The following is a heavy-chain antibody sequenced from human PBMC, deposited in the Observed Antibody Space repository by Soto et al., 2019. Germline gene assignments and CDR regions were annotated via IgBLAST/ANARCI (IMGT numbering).Heavy chain of an antibody. V-gene: IGHV1-69*13. J-gene: IGHJ6*02. D-gene: IGHD6-13*01. Sequence: SVKVSCKASGGTFSIYAISWVRRSPGQGLEWMGGIIPIFGTANYAQKFQGRVTITADESTSTAYMELSSLRSEDTAVYYCARSHSSRLYGMDVWGQGTTVTSP. CDR3: ARSHSSRLYGMDV. CDR2: IIPIFGTA. CDR1: GGTFSIYA.